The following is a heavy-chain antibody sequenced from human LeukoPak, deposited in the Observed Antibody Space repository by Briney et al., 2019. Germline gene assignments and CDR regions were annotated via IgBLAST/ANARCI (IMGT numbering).Heavy chain of an antibody. CDR3: ARDYGSGYPVFDY. V-gene: IGHV4-61*02. CDR1: GGSISSGSYH. Sequence: SETLSLTCTVSGGSISSGSYHWSWIRQPAGKGLEWIGRIYSSGSTNYNPSLKSRVTISLDTSKNQFSLKLSSVTAADTAVYYCARDYGSGYPVFDYWGQGTLVTVSS. J-gene: IGHJ4*02. D-gene: IGHD6-19*01. CDR2: IYSSGST.